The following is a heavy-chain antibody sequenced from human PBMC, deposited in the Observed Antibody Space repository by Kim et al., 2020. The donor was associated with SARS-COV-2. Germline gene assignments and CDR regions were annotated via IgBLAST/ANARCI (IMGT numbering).Heavy chain of an antibody. CDR1: GGSISSYY. V-gene: IGHV4-59*01. J-gene: IGHJ4*02. D-gene: IGHD2-21*02. Sequence: SETLSLTCTVSGGSISSYYWSWIRQPPGKGLEWIGYIYYSGSTNYNPSLKSRVTISVDTSKNQFSLKLSSVTAADTAVYYCARGIAMVTGYFDYWGQGTLVTVSS. CDR2: IYYSGST. CDR3: ARGIAMVTGYFDY.